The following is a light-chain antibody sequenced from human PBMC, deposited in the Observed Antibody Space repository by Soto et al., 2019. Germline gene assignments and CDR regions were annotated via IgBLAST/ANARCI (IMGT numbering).Light chain of an antibody. Sequence: QSALTQPPSASGSPGQSLTISCTGTSSDVGGYNYVSWYQQRPGKAPKLVIYEVTKRPSGVPDRFSGSKSGSTASLTVSGLQADYEAEYYCASYAGTKLFVFGSGTKLTVL. CDR3: ASYAGTKLFV. CDR2: EVT. V-gene: IGLV2-8*01. J-gene: IGLJ1*01. CDR1: SSDVGGYNY.